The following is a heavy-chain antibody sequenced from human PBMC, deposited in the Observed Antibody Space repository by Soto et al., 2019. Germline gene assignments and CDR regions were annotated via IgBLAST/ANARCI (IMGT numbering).Heavy chain of an antibody. CDR2: ITGSGANT. J-gene: IGHJ5*02. Sequence: GGSLRLSCAASWFTFNYYAMNWVRQAPEKGLEWVAAITGSGANTYHADAVKGRFTISRDNSKNTLYLQMNSLRAEDTAVYYCEKVGFSEESWGQGTLVAVSS. D-gene: IGHD3-3*01. V-gene: IGHV3-23*01. CDR3: EKVGFSEES. CDR1: WFTFNYYA.